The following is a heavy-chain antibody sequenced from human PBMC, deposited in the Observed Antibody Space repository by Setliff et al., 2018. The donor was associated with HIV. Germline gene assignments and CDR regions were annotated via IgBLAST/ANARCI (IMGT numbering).Heavy chain of an antibody. D-gene: IGHD1-7*01. V-gene: IGHV1-18*01. CDR2: ISAYNGNT. CDR1: GYTFTSYG. Sequence: ASVKVSCKASGYTFTSYGISWVRQAPGQGLEWMGWISAYNGNTNYAQKFQGRVIMTRDTSTSTAYMELRSLRSDDTAVYYCARVWDWNYDLGYWGQGTLVTVSS. CDR3: ARVWDWNYDLGY. J-gene: IGHJ4*02.